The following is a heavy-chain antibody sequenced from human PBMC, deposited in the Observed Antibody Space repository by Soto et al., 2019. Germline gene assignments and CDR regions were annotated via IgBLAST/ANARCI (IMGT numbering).Heavy chain of an antibody. CDR3: ARAGNYYDSSGSLGGSDY. CDR2: IWYDGNNK. Sequence: GGSLRLSCAASGFTFSNYGMHWVRQAPGKGLEWVAVIWYDGNNKYYADSVKGRFTISRDNSKNTLYLQMNSLRAEDTAVYYCARAGNYYDSSGSLGGSDYWGQGTPVTVSS. D-gene: IGHD3-22*01. J-gene: IGHJ4*02. CDR1: GFTFSNYG. V-gene: IGHV3-33*01.